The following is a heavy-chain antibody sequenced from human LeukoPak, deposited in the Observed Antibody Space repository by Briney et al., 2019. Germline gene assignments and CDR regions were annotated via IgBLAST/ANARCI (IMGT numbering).Heavy chain of an antibody. CDR3: ARQRGYSSSWSDYYYYYMDV. V-gene: IGHV4-39*01. Sequence: SETLSLTCTVSGGSISSSSYYWGWIRQPPGKGLEWIGSIYYSGSTYYNPSLKSRVTISVDTSKNQFSLKLSSVTAADTAVYYCARQRGYSSSWSDYYYYYMDVWGKGTTVTVSS. J-gene: IGHJ6*03. D-gene: IGHD6-13*01. CDR2: IYYSGST. CDR1: GGSISSSSYY.